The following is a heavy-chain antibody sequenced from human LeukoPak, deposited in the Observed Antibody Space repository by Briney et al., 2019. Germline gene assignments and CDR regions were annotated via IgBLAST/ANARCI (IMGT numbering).Heavy chain of an antibody. J-gene: IGHJ4*02. V-gene: IGHV3-33*01. D-gene: IGHD4-4*01. CDR3: ASAQNAIDYTPGDY. CDR2: IWYDGSNK. CDR1: GFTFSSYG. Sequence: QPGRSLRLSCAASGFTFSSYGMHWVRQAPGKGLEWVAVIWYDGSNKYYADSVKGRFTISRDNSKNTLYLQMNSLRAEDTAVYYCASAQNAIDYTPGDYWGQGTLVTVSS.